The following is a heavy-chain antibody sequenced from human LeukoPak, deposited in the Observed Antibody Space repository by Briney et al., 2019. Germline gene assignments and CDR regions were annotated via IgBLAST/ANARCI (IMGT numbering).Heavy chain of an antibody. V-gene: IGHV3-23*01. J-gene: IGHJ4*02. CDR3: AKPPYGRDVYNYFDY. CDR2: ISGSGGST. Sequence: GRPLRLSCAASGFTFSTYGMHWVRQAPGKGLEWVSAISGSGGSTYYADSVKGRFTISRDNSKNTLYLQMNSLRAEDTAVYYCAKPPYGRDVYNYFDYWGQGTLVTVSS. D-gene: IGHD5-24*01. CDR1: GFTFSTYG.